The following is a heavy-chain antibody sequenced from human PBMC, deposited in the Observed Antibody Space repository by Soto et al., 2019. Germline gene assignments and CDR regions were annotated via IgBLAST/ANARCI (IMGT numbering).Heavy chain of an antibody. V-gene: IGHV1-69*12. J-gene: IGHJ6*02. CDR1: GGTFSSYA. CDR3: SLNYYGSGSYPYGMDV. CDR2: IIPIFGTA. D-gene: IGHD3-10*01. Sequence: QVQLVQSGAEVKKPGSSVKVSCKASGGTFSSYAISWVRQAPGQGLEWMGGIIPIFGTANYAQKFQGRVAITADESTSTAYMELSSLRSEDTAVYYCSLNYYGSGSYPYGMDVWGQGTTVTVSS.